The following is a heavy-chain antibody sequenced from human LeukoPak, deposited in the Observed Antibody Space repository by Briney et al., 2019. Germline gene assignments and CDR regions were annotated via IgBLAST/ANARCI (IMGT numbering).Heavy chain of an antibody. CDR1: GGSISSGSYY. CDR2: IYTSGST. J-gene: IGHJ4*02. D-gene: IGHD3-3*01. CDR3: ARYKGASTTYDFWSGYIAHFDY. Sequence: PSETLSLTCTVSGGSISSGSYYWSWIRQPAGKGLEWIGRIYTSGSTNYNPSLKSRVTMSVDTSKNQFSLKLSSVTAADTAVYYCARYKGASTTYDFWSGYIAHFDYWGQGTLVTVSS. V-gene: IGHV4-61*02.